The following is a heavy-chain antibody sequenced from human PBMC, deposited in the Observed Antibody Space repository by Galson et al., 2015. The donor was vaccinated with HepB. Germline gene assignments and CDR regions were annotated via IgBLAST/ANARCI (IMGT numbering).Heavy chain of an antibody. Sequence: SETLSLTCTVSGGSISSYYWSWIRQPPGKGLEWIGYIYYSGSTNYKPSLKSRVTISVDTSKNQFSLKLSSVTAADTAVYYCARDSTYYYDSSGPAFAHAFDVWGQGTMVTVSS. D-gene: IGHD3-22*01. J-gene: IGHJ3*01. CDR3: ARDSTYYYDSSGPAFAHAFDV. CDR1: GGSISSYY. CDR2: IYYSGST. V-gene: IGHV4-59*01.